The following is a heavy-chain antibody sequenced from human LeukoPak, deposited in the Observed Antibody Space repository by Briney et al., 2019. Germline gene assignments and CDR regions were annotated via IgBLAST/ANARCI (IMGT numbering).Heavy chain of an antibody. J-gene: IGHJ4*02. V-gene: IGHV4-34*01. Sequence: SETLSLTCAVYGGSFSGYYWSWIRQPPGKGLEWIGEINHSGSTNYNPPLKSRVTISVDTSKNQFSLKLSSVTAADTAVYYCAIPEYSSGWYSFDYWGQGTLVTVCS. CDR2: INHSGST. CDR1: GGSFSGYY. CDR3: AIPEYSSGWYSFDY. D-gene: IGHD6-19*01.